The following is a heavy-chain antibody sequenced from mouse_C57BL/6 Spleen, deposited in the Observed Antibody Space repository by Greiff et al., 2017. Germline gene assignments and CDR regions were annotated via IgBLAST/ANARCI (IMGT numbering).Heavy chain of an antibody. D-gene: IGHD2-5*01. J-gene: IGHJ1*03. CDR2: ISSGSSTI. CDR3: ARSYSNFDV. V-gene: IGHV5-17*01. Sequence: EVKLVESGGGLVKPGGSLKLSCAASGFTFSDYGMHWVRQAPEKGLDWVAYISSGSSTIYYADTVKGRFTISRDNAKNTLFLQMTSLRSEDTAMYYCARSYSNFDVWGTGTTVTVSS. CDR1: GFTFSDYG.